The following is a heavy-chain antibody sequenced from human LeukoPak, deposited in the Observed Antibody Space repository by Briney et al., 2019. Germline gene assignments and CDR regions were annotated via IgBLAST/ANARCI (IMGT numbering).Heavy chain of an antibody. Sequence: GGSLRLSCAASGFTFSTYAMTWVRQAPGKGLEWVSGIRGSGSATYYADSVKGRSTISRDNSNDTLYLQMNSLRAEDTAVYFCAKETTYDFWSGYPNNYYYMDVWGKGTTVTVSS. J-gene: IGHJ6*03. V-gene: IGHV3-23*01. CDR1: GFTFSTYA. D-gene: IGHD3-3*01. CDR3: AKETTYDFWSGYPNNYYYMDV. CDR2: IRGSGSAT.